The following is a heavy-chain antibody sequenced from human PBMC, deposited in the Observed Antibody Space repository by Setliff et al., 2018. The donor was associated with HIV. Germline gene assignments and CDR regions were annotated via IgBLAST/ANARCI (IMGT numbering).Heavy chain of an antibody. D-gene: IGHD1-26*01. CDR1: GYTFTDYY. J-gene: IGHJ4*02. CDR2: VDPEDGHR. V-gene: IGHV1-69-2*01. CDR3: ATVSGSYSPY. Sequence: GASVKVSCKASGYTFTDYYIHWVQQAPGKGLGWMGRVDPEDGHRIYAEKFQGRVTITADTSTDTAYMELSSLRSEDTAFYYCATVSGSYSPYWGQGTLVTVSS.